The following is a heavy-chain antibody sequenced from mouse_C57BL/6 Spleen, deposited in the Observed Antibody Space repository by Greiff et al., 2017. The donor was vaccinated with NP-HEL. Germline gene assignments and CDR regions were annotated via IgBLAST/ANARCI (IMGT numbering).Heavy chain of an antibody. V-gene: IGHV1-15*01. CDR1: GYTFTDYE. D-gene: IGHD1-1*01. CDR3: TSLSYYYGSSPLTD. CDR2: IDPETGGT. Sequence: VQLQQSGAELVRPGASVTLSCKASGYTFTDYEMHWVKQTPVHGLEWIGAIDPETGGTAYNQKFKGKAILTADKSSSTAYMELRSLTSEDSAVYYCTSLSYYYGSSPLTDWGQGTTLTVSS. J-gene: IGHJ2*01.